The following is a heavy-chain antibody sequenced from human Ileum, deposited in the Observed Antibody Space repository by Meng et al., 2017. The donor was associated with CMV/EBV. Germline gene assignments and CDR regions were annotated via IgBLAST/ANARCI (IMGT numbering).Heavy chain of an antibody. D-gene: IGHD6-19*01. CDR1: GFTFSIAW. Sequence: GGSLRLSCAVSGFTFSIAWMSWVRQAPGKGLEGAGRIKMKSDGGTIEYATPVKDTFTISRDDSQSALYLQMNSLNTEGTAVYSFCSRVEISQCLLRFWGQGTLVTVSS. CDR3: CSRVEISQCLLRF. V-gene: IGHV3-15*01. CDR2: IKMKSDGGTI. J-gene: IGHJ4*02.